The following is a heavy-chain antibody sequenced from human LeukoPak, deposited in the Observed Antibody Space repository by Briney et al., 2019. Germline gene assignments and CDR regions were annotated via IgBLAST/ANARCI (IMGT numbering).Heavy chain of an antibody. J-gene: IGHJ6*03. V-gene: IGHV3-49*04. Sequence: PGGSLRLSCTASGLTFGDYAMSWVRQAPGKGLEWVGFIRSKAYGGTTEYAASVKGRFTISRDDSKSIAYLQMNSLKTEDTAVYYCTRVSGYCTNGVCFLSYYYMDVWGKGTTVTVSS. D-gene: IGHD2-8*01. CDR1: GLTFGDYA. CDR3: TRVSGYCTNGVCFLSYYYMDV. CDR2: IRSKAYGGTT.